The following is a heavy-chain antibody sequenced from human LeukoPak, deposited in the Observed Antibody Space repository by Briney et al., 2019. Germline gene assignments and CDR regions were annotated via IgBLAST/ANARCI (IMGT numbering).Heavy chain of an antibody. D-gene: IGHD3-22*01. V-gene: IGHV4-4*07. CDR3: ASGVGSSVYYY. CDR2: INTSGSI. J-gene: IGHJ4*02. Sequence: SETLSLTCTVSTDSISSYYWSWIRQPAGKGLEGIGRINTSGSINYNPSLKSRVTMSLDTSKDHFSLNVSSVTAADTAVYYCASGVGSSVYYYWGQGILVTVSS. CDR1: TDSISSYY.